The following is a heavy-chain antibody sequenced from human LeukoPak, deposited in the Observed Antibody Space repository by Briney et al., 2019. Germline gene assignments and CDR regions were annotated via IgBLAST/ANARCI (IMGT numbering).Heavy chain of an antibody. D-gene: IGHD3-3*01. CDR1: GGTFSSYA. J-gene: IGHJ5*02. Sequence: ASVKVSCKASGGTFSSYAISWMRQAPGQGLEWMGGIIPIFGTANYAQKFQGRVTITADESTSTAYMELSSLRSEDTAVYYCARDGAGNYGFLESFENWFVPWGQGTLVTVSS. CDR2: IIPIFGTA. V-gene: IGHV1-69*13. CDR3: ARDGAGNYGFLESFENWFVP.